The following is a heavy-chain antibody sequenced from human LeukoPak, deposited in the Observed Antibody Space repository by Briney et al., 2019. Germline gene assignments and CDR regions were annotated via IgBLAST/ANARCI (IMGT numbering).Heavy chain of an antibody. CDR3: ARDGHYDILTGYFQD. Sequence: GGSLRLSCIGSGSTISSNYMTWIRQAPGKGLEWVSYITNSGTTIYYADSVKGRFTISRDNAKNSLYLQMNSLRAEDTAVYYCARDGHYDILTGYFQDWGQGTLVTVSS. J-gene: IGHJ1*01. V-gene: IGHV3-11*01. CDR1: GSTISSNY. CDR2: ITNSGTTI. D-gene: IGHD3-9*01.